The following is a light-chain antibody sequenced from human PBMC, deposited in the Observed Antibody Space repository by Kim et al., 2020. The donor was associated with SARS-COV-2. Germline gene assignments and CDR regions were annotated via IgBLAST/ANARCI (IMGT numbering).Light chain of an antibody. J-gene: IGKJ4*01. V-gene: IGKV3-11*01. CDR2: DAS. CDR1: QTINRY. Sequence: LSPGEIATLSCRASQTINRYLAWFQQKPGQVPRLLIYDASNRATGIPARFSGSGSGTDFTLTISSLEPEDFALYYCQQRSDWRLTFGGGTKVDIK. CDR3: QQRSDWRLT.